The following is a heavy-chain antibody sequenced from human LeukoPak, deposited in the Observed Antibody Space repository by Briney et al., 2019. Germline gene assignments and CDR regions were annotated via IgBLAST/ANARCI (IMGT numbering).Heavy chain of an antibody. J-gene: IGHJ4*02. CDR1: GFTFSTSG. CDR3: VSGSDTSGYYFY. Sequence: GRSLRLSCAASGFTFSTSGMNWVRQAPGKGLEWVAVIWSDGSERRYADSVKGRFTISRDNSKSTLYLQMNSLRAEDTAVYYCVSGSDTSGYYFYWGQGTLVTVSS. CDR2: IWSDGSER. D-gene: IGHD3-22*01. V-gene: IGHV3-33*03.